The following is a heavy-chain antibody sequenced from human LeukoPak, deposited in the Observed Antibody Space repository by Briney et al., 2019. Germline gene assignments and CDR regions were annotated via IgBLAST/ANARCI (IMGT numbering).Heavy chain of an antibody. D-gene: IGHD1-26*01. Sequence: GGSLRLSCAASGFTFTSYSMSWVRQAPGKGLEWVSGTSDRGDYTYYADSVKGRFTISRDNSRNTLYLQMNSLRAEDTALYFCAKKAQYNGNYPLDYWGQGTLVTVSS. J-gene: IGHJ4*02. V-gene: IGHV3-23*01. CDR2: TSDRGDYT. CDR1: GFTFTSYS. CDR3: AKKAQYNGNYPLDY.